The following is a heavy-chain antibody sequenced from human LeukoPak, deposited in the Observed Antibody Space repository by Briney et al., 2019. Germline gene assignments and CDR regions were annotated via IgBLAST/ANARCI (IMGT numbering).Heavy chain of an antibody. J-gene: IGHJ4*02. Sequence: PGGSLRLSCAASGFTFSSYAMSWVRQAPGKGLEWVSAISGSGGSTYYADSVKGRFTITRDNSKNTLYLQMNSLRAEDTAVYYCAKALGYCSGGSCYSYFDYWGQGTLVTVSS. CDR3: AKALGYCSGGSCYSYFDY. D-gene: IGHD2-15*01. V-gene: IGHV3-23*01. CDR1: GFTFSSYA. CDR2: ISGSGGST.